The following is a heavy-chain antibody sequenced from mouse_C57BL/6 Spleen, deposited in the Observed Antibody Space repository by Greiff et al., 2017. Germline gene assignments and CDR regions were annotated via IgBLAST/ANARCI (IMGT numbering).Heavy chain of an antibody. Sequence: EVQVVESGGGLVKPGGSLKLSCAASGFTFSDYGMHWVRQAPEKGLEWVAYISSGSSTIYYADTVKGRFTISRDNAKNTLFLQMTSLRSEDTAMYYCARMDYSNYGFAYWGQGTLVTVSA. J-gene: IGHJ3*01. CDR1: GFTFSDYG. D-gene: IGHD2-5*01. CDR2: ISSGSSTI. V-gene: IGHV5-17*01. CDR3: ARMDYSNYGFAY.